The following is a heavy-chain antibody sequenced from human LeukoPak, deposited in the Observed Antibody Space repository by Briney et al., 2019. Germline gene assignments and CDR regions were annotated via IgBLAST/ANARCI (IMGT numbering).Heavy chain of an antibody. D-gene: IGHD3-22*01. CDR3: ARDLNYDSSGYRPGENYYYYMDV. CDR1: GGTFISYA. Sequence: SVKVSCKASGGTFISYAISWVRQAPGQGLEWMGRIIPILGTANYAQKFQGRVTITTDESTSTAYMELSSLRSEDTAVYYCARDLNYDSSGYRPGENYYYYMDVWGKGTTVTVS. V-gene: IGHV1-69*05. CDR2: IIPILGTA. J-gene: IGHJ6*03.